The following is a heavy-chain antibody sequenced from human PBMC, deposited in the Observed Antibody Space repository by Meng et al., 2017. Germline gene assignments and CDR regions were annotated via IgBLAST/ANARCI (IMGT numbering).Heavy chain of an antibody. V-gene: IGHV3-30*04. Sequence: GESLKISCAASGFTFSSYAMHWVRQAPGKGLEWVAVISYDGSNKYYADSVKGRFTISRDNSKNTLYLQMNSLRAEDTAVYYCARDLGWDIVVGFDIWGQGTMVTRLL. J-gene: IGHJ3*02. CDR1: GFTFSSYA. CDR2: ISYDGSNK. CDR3: ARDLGWDIVVGFDI. D-gene: IGHD2-15*01.